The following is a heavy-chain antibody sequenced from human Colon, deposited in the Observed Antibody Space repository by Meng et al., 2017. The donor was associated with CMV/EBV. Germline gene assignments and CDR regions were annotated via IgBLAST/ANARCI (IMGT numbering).Heavy chain of an antibody. Sequence: SLKISCAASGFTFDDYAMHWVRQAPGKGLEWVSSITWNSGRTGYVDSVEGRFTFSRDNAKNSLYLQMNGLRAEDTALYYCAKDISPVGGSTGYHGMDVWGQGTTVTVSS. V-gene: IGHV3-9*01. CDR2: ITWNSGRT. D-gene: IGHD1-7*01. CDR3: AKDISPVGGSTGYHGMDV. CDR1: GFTFDDYA. J-gene: IGHJ6*02.